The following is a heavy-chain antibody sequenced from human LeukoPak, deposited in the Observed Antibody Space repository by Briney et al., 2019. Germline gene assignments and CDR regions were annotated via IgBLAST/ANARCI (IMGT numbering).Heavy chain of an antibody. CDR1: GFTFSNSW. V-gene: IGHV3-7*01. CDR3: ATYSILNAREFRY. CDR2: VQHIGGET. J-gene: IGHJ1*01. D-gene: IGHD4-11*01. Sequence: GGSLRLSCAGSGFTFSNSWMGWVRQAPGKGLEWVANVQHIGGETYYVDSVKGRFTISRDNAKNSVYLQMNSLGADDTAVYHCATYSILNAREFRYWGQGTLVTVTS.